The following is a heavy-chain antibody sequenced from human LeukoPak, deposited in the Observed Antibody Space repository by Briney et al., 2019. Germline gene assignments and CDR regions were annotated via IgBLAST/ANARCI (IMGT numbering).Heavy chain of an antibody. Sequence: ASVKVSCKASGGTFSSYAISWVRQAPGQGLEWMGGIIPIFGTANYAQKFQGRVTITADESTSTAYMELSSLRSEDTAVYYCARELIGSSWPCDAFDIWGQGTMVTVSS. CDR2: IIPIFGTA. CDR3: ARELIGSSWPCDAFDI. V-gene: IGHV1-69*13. CDR1: GGTFSSYA. D-gene: IGHD6-13*01. J-gene: IGHJ3*02.